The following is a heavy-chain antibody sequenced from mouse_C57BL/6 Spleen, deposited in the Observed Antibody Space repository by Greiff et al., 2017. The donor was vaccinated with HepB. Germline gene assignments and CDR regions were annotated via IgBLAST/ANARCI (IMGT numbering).Heavy chain of an antibody. D-gene: IGHD2-3*01. Sequence: EVKLMESEGGLVQPGSSMKLSCTASGFTFSDYYMAWVRQVPEKGLEWVANINYDGSSTYYLDSLKSRFIISRDNAKNILYLQMSSLKSEDTATYYCAREADGDYAMDYWGQGTSVTVSS. V-gene: IGHV5-16*01. CDR1: GFTFSDYY. CDR2: INYDGSST. J-gene: IGHJ4*01. CDR3: AREADGDYAMDY.